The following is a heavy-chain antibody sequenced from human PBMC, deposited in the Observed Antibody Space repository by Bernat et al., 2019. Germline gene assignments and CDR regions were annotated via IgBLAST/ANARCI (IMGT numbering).Heavy chain of an antibody. CDR2: IRSKGNSDET. D-gene: IGHD1-26*01. V-gene: IGHV3-73*01. Sequence: EVQLVESGGGLLQPGGSLTLSCAASGFTFSGSTIHWVRQASGKGLEWVGRIRSKGNSDETGEVASVKGRLMIYRDDSKNTEYLQMNSMKTEDTAVYYCTGGPSAYGM. CDR1: GFTFSGST. CDR3: TGGPSAYGM. J-gene: IGHJ6*01.